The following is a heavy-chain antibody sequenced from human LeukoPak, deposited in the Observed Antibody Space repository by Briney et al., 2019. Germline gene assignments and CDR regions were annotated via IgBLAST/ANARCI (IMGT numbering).Heavy chain of an antibody. V-gene: IGHV4-59*01. D-gene: IGHD1-1*01. CDR2: IYYSGST. J-gene: IGHJ5*02. CDR3: ARHGTTGTNLNWFDP. Sequence: SETLSHTCTVSGGSISSYYWSWIRQPPGKGLEWIGYIYYSGSTNYNPSLKSRVSISIDTSKSQFSLKVSSVTAADTAVYYCARHGTTGTNLNWFDPWGQGTLVTVSS. CDR1: GGSISSYY.